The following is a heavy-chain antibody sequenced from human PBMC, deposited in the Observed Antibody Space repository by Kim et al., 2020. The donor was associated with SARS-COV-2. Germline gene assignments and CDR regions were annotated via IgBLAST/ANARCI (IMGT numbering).Heavy chain of an antibody. CDR1: GYSFTSYW. CDR3: ARRSDTVYDSSGYVDY. D-gene: IGHD3-22*01. Sequence: GESLKISCKGSGYSFTSYWISWVRQMPGKGLEWMGRIDPSDSYTNYSPSFQGHVTISADKSISTAYLQWRSLKASDTTMYYCARRSDTVYDSSGYVDYWGQGTLVTVS. J-gene: IGHJ4*02. V-gene: IGHV5-10-1*01. CDR2: IDPSDSYT.